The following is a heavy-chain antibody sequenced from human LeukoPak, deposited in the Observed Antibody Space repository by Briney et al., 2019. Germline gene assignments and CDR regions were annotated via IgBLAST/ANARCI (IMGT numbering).Heavy chain of an antibody. CDR3: AREAIFGVVMDV. V-gene: IGHV4-61*02. D-gene: IGHD3-3*01. Sequence: SETLPLXCTVSGGSISSGSYYWSWIRQPAVKGLEWIGRIYTSGSTNYNPSLKSRVTISVDTSKNQFSLKLSSVTAADTAVYFCAREAIFGVVMDVWGKGTTVTVSS. CDR2: IYTSGST. CDR1: GGSISSGSYY. J-gene: IGHJ6*04.